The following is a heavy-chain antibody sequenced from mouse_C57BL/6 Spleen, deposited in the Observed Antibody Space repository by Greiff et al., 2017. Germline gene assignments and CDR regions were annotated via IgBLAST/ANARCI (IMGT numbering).Heavy chain of an antibody. D-gene: IGHD2-3*01. CDR2: IDPNSGGT. CDR3: AREDGYYGNYYYAMDY. J-gene: IGHJ4*01. Sequence: QQSCKASGYTFTSYWMHWVKQRPGRGLEWIGRIDPNSGGTKYNEKFKSKATLTVDKPSSTAYMQLSSLTSEDSAVYYCAREDGYYGNYYYAMDYWGQGTSVTVSS. V-gene: IGHV1-72*01. CDR1: GYTFTSYW.